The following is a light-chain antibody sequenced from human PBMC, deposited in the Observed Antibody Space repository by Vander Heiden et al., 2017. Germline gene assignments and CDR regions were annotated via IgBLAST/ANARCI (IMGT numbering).Light chain of an antibody. CDR1: SGSIASNY. Sequence: NFMLPQPHSVSESPGKTVTISCTRSSGSIASNYVQWYQQRPGSSPTTVIYETNQRPSGVPDRFSGSIDSSSNSASLTISGLKTEDEADYYCQSYDSNNRGVLFGGGTKLTVL. CDR2: ETN. V-gene: IGLV6-57*01. J-gene: IGLJ2*01. CDR3: QSYDSNNRGVL.